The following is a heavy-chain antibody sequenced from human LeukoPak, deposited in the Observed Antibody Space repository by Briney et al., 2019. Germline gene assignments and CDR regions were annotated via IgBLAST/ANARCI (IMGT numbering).Heavy chain of an antibody. Sequence: GGSLRLSCAASGFTFSSYSMNWVRQAPGKGLEWVSSISSSSSYIYYADPVKGRFTISRDNAKNSLYLQMNSLRPEDTAVYYCAKERNTGGGYYYHMDVWGKGTTVTVSS. CDR2: ISSSSSYI. CDR3: AKERNTGGGYYYHMDV. CDR1: GFTFSSYS. D-gene: IGHD3-16*01. V-gene: IGHV3-21*01. J-gene: IGHJ6*03.